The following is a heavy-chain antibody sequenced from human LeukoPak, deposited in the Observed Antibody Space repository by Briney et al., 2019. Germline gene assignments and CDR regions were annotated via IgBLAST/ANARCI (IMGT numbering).Heavy chain of an antibody. J-gene: IGHJ3*02. CDR2: ISAYNGNT. CDR1: GYTFTSYG. D-gene: IGHD6-19*01. CDR3: ATVIAVADAFDI. V-gene: IGHV1-18*01. Sequence: ASVKVSCKASGYTFTSYGISWVRQAPGQGLEWMGWISAYNGNTNYAQKLQGRVTMTTDTSTSTAYMELSSLRSEDTAVYYCATVIAVADAFDIWGQGTMVTVSS.